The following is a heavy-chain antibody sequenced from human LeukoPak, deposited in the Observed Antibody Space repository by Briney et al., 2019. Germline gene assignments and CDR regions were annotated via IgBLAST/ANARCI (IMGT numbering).Heavy chain of an antibody. V-gene: IGHV4-59*01. J-gene: IGHJ3*02. Sequence: SETLSLTCTVSGGSISNYYWSWIRQPPGKGLEWIGYIYYSGSTNYNPSLKSRVTISVDTSKNQFSLKLSSVTAADTAVYYCARSAVVIISPGAFDIWGQGTMVTVSS. CDR1: GGSISNYY. CDR3: ARSAVVIISPGAFDI. D-gene: IGHD3-3*01. CDR2: IYYSGST.